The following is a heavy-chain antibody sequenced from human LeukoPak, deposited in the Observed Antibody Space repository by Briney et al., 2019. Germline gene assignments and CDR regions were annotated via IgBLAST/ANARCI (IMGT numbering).Heavy chain of an antibody. D-gene: IGHD3-10*01. J-gene: IGHJ3*02. V-gene: IGHV5-51*01. Sequence: GESLKISCKGSGYSFSSYWIDWVRQMPGKGLEWMGIIYPGDSDTRYSPSFQGQVTISADKSISTAYLQWSSLKASDTAMYYCARRMVRGVISSASDIWGQGTMVTVSS. CDR3: ARRMVRGVISSASDI. CDR1: GYSFSSYW. CDR2: IYPGDSDT.